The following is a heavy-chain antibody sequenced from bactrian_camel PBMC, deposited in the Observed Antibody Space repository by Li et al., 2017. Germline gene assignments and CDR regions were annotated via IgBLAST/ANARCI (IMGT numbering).Heavy chain of an antibody. CDR2: IGGNAGT. CDR1: RRTASFAC. V-gene: IGHV3S53*01. D-gene: IGHD3*01. CDR3: ASDRGTGSYWREVCATRPVEQYSY. J-gene: IGHJ4*01. Sequence: HVQLVESGGASVQAGGSLRLSCAAPRRTASFACMGWFRQIPGKEREEVARIGGNAGTRYSDSVKGRFTISKDNAKNTLYLQMNSLKPDDTAMYYCASDRGTGSYWREVCATRPVEQYSYWGQGTQVTVS.